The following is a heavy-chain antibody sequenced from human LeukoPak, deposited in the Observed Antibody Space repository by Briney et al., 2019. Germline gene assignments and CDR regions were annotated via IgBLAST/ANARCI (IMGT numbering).Heavy chain of an antibody. Sequence: PSQTLSLTCTVSGGSISSGSYYWSWIRQPAGKGLEWIGRIYTSGSTNYNPSLKSRVTISVDTSKNQFSLKLSSVTAADTAVYYCAVMMVVIPHSDAFDIWGQGTMVTVSS. CDR1: GGSISSGSYY. D-gene: IGHD3-22*01. J-gene: IGHJ3*02. CDR2: IYTSGST. CDR3: AVMMVVIPHSDAFDI. V-gene: IGHV4-61*02.